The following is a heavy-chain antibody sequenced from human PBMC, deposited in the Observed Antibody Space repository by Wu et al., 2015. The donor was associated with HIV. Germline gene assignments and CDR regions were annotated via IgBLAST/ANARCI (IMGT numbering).Heavy chain of an antibody. Sequence: QVQLVQSGAEVKKPGASVRVSCKASGYIFNSYDINWVRQTPGQGLEWMGWISSYNGNTNYAQKLQGRVTMTTDTSTSTAYMELRSLRSDDTAVYYCARVSSNYYDSSGYDYWGQGTLVTVSS. V-gene: IGHV1-18*01. D-gene: IGHD3-22*01. J-gene: IGHJ4*02. CDR1: GYIFNSYD. CDR3: ARVSSNYYDSSGYDY. CDR2: ISSYNGNT.